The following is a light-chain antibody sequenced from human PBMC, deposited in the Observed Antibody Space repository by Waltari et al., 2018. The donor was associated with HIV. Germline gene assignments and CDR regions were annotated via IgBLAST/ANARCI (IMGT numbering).Light chain of an antibody. J-gene: IGLJ1*01. Sequence: QSALTQPASVSGSPGQSITISCTGTRSDVGSYNLVSWYQQHPGKAPKLMIYEVSKRPSGVSNRFSGSKSDNTASLTISGLQAEDEADYYCCSYAGSSTRYVFGTGTKVTVL. CDR2: EVS. V-gene: IGLV2-23*02. CDR1: RSDVGSYNL. CDR3: CSYAGSSTRYV.